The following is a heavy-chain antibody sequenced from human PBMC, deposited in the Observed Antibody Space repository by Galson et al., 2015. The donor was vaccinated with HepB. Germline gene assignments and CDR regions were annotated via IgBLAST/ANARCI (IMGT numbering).Heavy chain of an antibody. Sequence: SVKVSCKASGGTFSSYAISWVRQAPGQGLEWMGGIIPIFGTANYAQKFQGRVTITADESTSTAYMELSSLRSEDTAVYYCARDPPYCSGGSCSDAFDIWGQGTMVTGSS. V-gene: IGHV1-69*13. CDR1: GGTFSSYA. J-gene: IGHJ3*02. D-gene: IGHD2-15*01. CDR3: ARDPPYCSGGSCSDAFDI. CDR2: IIPIFGTA.